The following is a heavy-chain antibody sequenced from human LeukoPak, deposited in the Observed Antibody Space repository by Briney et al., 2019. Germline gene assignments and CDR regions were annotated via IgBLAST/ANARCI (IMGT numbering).Heavy chain of an antibody. CDR2: IYYSGST. CDR1: GGSISSYY. V-gene: IGHV4-59*01. CDR3: AGSTYYYDSSGYPEDY. D-gene: IGHD3-22*01. Sequence: SETLSLTCTVSGGSISSYYWSWIRQPPGKGLEWIGYIYYSGSTNYNPSLKSRVTISVDTSKNQFSLKLSSVTAADTAVYYCAGSTYYYDSSGYPEDYWGQGTLVTVSS. J-gene: IGHJ4*02.